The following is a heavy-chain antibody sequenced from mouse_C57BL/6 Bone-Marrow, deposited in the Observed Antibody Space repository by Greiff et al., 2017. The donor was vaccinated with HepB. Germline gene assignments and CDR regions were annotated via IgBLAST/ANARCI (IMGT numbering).Heavy chain of an antibody. CDR2: IDPETGGT. D-gene: IGHD2-1*01. CDR1: GYTFTDYE. V-gene: IGHV1-15*01. J-gene: IGHJ2*01. Sequence: VQLQQSGAELVRPGASVTLSCKASGYTFTDYEMHWVKQTPVHGLEWIGAIDPETGGTAYNQKFKGKAILTADKSSSTAYMELRSLTSEDSAVYSYTRSRSAKVKDFDYWGQGTPLTVSS. CDR3: TRSRSAKVKDFDY.